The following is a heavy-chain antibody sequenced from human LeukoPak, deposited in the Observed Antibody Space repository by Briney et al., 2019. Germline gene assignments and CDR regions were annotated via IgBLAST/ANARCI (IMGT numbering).Heavy chain of an antibody. V-gene: IGHV3-66*01. CDR2: IYSGGST. Sequence: PGGSLRLSCAASGFTVSSNYMSWVRQAPGKGLEWVSVIYSGGSTYYADSVKGRFTISRDNSKNTLYLQMNSLRAEDTAVYYCARDLDGDYLAGYYGMDVWGQGTTVTVSS. CDR3: ARDLDGDYLAGYYGMDV. CDR1: GFTVSSNY. J-gene: IGHJ6*02. D-gene: IGHD4-17*01.